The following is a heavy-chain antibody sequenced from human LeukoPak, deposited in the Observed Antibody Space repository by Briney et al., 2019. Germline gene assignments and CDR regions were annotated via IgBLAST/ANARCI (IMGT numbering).Heavy chain of an antibody. CDR1: GFTFSNYA. Sequence: GGSLRLSCAASGFTFSNYAMIWVRQAPEKGLEWVSAITGSGGGTYYADSVKGRFTISRDNSKNTLYLQMNSLRAEDTAVYYCAKDYDILTGYSPWGQGTLVTVSS. J-gene: IGHJ5*02. V-gene: IGHV3-23*01. D-gene: IGHD3-9*01. CDR2: ITGSGGGT. CDR3: AKDYDILTGYSP.